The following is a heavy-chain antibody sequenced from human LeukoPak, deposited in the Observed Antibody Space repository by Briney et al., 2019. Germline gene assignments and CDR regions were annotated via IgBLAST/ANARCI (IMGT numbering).Heavy chain of an antibody. D-gene: IGHD2-8*01. J-gene: IGHJ4*02. V-gene: IGHV3-21*01. CDR3: ARTKPFDY. CDR2: ISSSSSYV. CDR1: GFTFSTYI. Sequence: QAGGSLRLSCAASGFTFSTYIMNWVRQAPGKGLEWVSSISSSSSYVYYADSVKGRFTISRDNAKNSLYLQMNSLRAEDTAVYFCARTKPFDYWGQGTLVTVSS.